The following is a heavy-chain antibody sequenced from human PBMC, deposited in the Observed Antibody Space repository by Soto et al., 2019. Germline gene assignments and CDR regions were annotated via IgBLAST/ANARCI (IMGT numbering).Heavy chain of an antibody. CDR3: ASQVEMATITFDY. D-gene: IGHD5-12*01. CDR2: INHSGST. V-gene: IGHV4-34*01. CDR1: GGSFSGYY. Sequence: SETLSLTCAVYGGSFSGYYWTWIRQPPGTGLEWIGEINHSGSTYYNPSLKSRVTISVDTSKNQFSLKLSSVTAADTAVYYCASQVEMATITFDYWGQGTLVTVSS. J-gene: IGHJ4*02.